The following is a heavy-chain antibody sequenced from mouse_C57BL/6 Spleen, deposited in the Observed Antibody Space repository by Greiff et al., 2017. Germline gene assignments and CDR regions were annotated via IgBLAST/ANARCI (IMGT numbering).Heavy chain of an antibody. CDR3: ARDRRGYAMDY. CDR2: IYPGDGDT. J-gene: IGHJ4*01. CDR1: GYAFSSSW. V-gene: IGHV1-82*01. Sequence: QVQLQQSGPELVKPGASVKISCKASGYAFSSSWMNWVKQRPGKGLEWIGRIYPGDGDTNYNGKFKGKATLTADKSSSTAYMQRSSLTSEDSAVYFCARDRRGYAMDYWGQGTSVTVSS. D-gene: IGHD3-2*01.